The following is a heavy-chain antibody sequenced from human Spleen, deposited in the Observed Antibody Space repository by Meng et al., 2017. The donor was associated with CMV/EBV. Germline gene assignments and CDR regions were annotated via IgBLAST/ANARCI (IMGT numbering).Heavy chain of an antibody. CDR2: IWYDGSNK. Sequence: GESLKISCAASGFTFSSYGMHWVRQAPGKGLEWVALIWYDGSNKYYVDSVKGRFTISRDNAKNSLYLQMNSLRAEDTAVYYCARDLGVRDGYRGVPFDYWGQGTLVTVSS. J-gene: IGHJ4*02. CDR1: GFTFSSYG. CDR3: ARDLGVRDGYRGVPFDY. V-gene: IGHV3-33*01. D-gene: IGHD5-24*01.